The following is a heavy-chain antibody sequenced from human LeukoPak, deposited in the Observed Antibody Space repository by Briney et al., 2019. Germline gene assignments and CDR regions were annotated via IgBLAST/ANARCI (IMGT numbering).Heavy chain of an antibody. CDR3: ASRKRSRTLDY. D-gene: IGHD1-14*01. V-gene: IGHV3-21*04. Sequence: GGSLRLSCVASGFPFSSVGMNWVRQAPGKGPEWVSYISSDPSHTYYADSVKGRFTISRDNSKNTLYLQMNSLRAGDTAVYYCASRKRSRTLDYWGQGTLVTVSS. CDR1: GFPFSSVG. J-gene: IGHJ4*02. CDR2: ISSDPSHT.